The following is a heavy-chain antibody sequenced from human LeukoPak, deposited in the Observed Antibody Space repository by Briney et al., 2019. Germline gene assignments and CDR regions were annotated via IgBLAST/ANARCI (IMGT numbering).Heavy chain of an antibody. D-gene: IGHD2-2*03. CDR1: GYTFTSYY. Sequence: GASVKVSCKASGYTFTSYYMHWVRQAPAQGLEWMGIINPSGGRTAYAQKLQDRLTMTRDTSTTTVYMVLSSLRSEDTAMYYCARDPGTPGYCSSTSCPYYMDVWGKGTTVTVSS. J-gene: IGHJ6*03. V-gene: IGHV1-46*01. CDR3: ARDPGTPGYCSSTSCPYYMDV. CDR2: INPSGGRT.